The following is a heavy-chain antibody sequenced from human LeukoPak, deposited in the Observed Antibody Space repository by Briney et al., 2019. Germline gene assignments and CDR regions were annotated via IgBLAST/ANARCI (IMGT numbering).Heavy chain of an antibody. J-gene: IGHJ4*02. CDR1: GGSFSGYY. V-gene: IGHV4-59*10. Sequence: SETLSLTCAVYGGSFSGYYWNWIRQPAGKGLEWIGRIYTSGSTNYNPSLRSRVTMSVDASKNQFSLKLTSVTAADTAVYYCARVSRGSSSSDYWGQGTLVTVSA. D-gene: IGHD6-6*01. CDR2: IYTSGST. CDR3: ARVSRGSSSSDY.